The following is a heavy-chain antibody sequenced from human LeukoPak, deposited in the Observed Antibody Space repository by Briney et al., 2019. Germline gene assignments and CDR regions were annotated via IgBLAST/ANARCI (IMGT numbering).Heavy chain of an antibody. CDR2: ISPDGSSA. Sequence: GGSLRLSCAASGFTFSSYWMHWVRQAPGKGLVWVSRISPDGSSALYADSVKGRFTISRDNAKNTLYLQMNSLRGDDTAVYYCARVSVRPRCHFDYWGQGTLVTVSS. CDR3: ARVSVRPRCHFDY. D-gene: IGHD5/OR15-5a*01. CDR1: GFTFSSYW. J-gene: IGHJ4*02. V-gene: IGHV3-74*01.